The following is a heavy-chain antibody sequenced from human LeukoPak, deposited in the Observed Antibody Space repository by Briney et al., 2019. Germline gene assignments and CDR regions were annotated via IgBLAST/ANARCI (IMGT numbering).Heavy chain of an antibody. Sequence: GGSLRLSCAASGFTFSSYWMHWVRQAPGKGLVWVSRINSDGSSTNYADSVKGRFTLSRDNAKNTLYLQMNSLRLEDTAIYYCAGRASGSYLLFWGQGILVTVSA. CDR3: AGRASGSYLLF. J-gene: IGHJ4*02. D-gene: IGHD6-25*01. CDR1: GFTFSSYW. V-gene: IGHV3-74*01. CDR2: INSDGSST.